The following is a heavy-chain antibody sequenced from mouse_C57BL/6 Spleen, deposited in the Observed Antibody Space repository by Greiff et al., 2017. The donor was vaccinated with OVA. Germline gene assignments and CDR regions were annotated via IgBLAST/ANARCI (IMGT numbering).Heavy chain of an antibody. D-gene: IGHD4-1*01. CDR1: GYTFTSYW. Sequence: QVQLQQPGAELVRPGSSVKLSCKASGYTFTSYWMHWVKQRPIQGLEWIGNIDPSDSETHYNQKFKDKATLTVDKSSSTAYMQLSGLTSEDSAVYYGARLGRYLDYWGQGTTLTVSS. V-gene: IGHV1-52*01. CDR3: ARLGRYLDY. CDR2: IDPSDSET. J-gene: IGHJ2*01.